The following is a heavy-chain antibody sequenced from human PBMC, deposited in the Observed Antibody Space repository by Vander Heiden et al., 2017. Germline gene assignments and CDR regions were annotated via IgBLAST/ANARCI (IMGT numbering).Heavy chain of an antibody. J-gene: IGHJ4*02. V-gene: IGHV3-15*01. CDR3: AADVPEPLAQIDY. CDR2: VKSKIDGGTT. CDR1: GFTFTYAW. D-gene: IGHD1-1*01. Sequence: EVQLVESGGGLAKSGESLRLSCAASGFTFTYAWMSWVRQAPGKGLEWVGRVKSKIDGGTTDYAAPVNGRFTISRDDSKNTLTLQMNSLNSEDTAVYYCAADVPEPLAQIDYWGRGIVVTVSS.